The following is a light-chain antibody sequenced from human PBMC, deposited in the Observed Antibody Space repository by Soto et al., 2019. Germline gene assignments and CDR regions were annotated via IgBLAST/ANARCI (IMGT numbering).Light chain of an antibody. V-gene: IGKV3-15*01. Sequence: EIVMTQSPATLSVSPGERATLSCRASQSVYNNLAWYQQKPGQAPRLLIYGASTRATGIPARFSGSGSGTEFTLTISSLQSEDFAVYYCQQYGSSPGLTFGGGTKVEIK. CDR2: GAS. J-gene: IGKJ4*01. CDR1: QSVYNN. CDR3: QQYGSSPGLT.